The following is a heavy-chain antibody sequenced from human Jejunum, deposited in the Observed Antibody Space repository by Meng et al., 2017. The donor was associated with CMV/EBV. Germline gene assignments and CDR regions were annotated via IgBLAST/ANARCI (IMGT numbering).Heavy chain of an antibody. J-gene: IGHJ4*02. V-gene: IGHV1-2*02. CDR1: GYTFTGLL. Sequence: AAGYTFTGLLIHWVRQAPGQGLEWVGWINPNTGGTNYAQNFQGRVSITSDTSITTAYLDLSRLKSDDTAVYYCARAHPTVGATTDYWGQGTLVTVSS. CDR2: INPNTGGT. CDR3: ARAHPTVGATTDY. D-gene: IGHD1-26*01.